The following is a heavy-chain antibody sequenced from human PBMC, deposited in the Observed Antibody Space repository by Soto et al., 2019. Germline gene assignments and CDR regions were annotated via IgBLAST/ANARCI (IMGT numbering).Heavy chain of an antibody. D-gene: IGHD3-3*01. Sequence: ASVKVSCKASGYTFTSYGISWVRQAPGQGLEWMGWISAYNGNTNYAQKLQGRVTMTTDTSTSTAYMELRSLRPDDTAVYYCAREGSYDFWSGYAKPYYYYGMDVWGQGTTVTVSS. CDR1: GYTFTSYG. CDR2: ISAYNGNT. V-gene: IGHV1-18*01. J-gene: IGHJ6*02. CDR3: AREGSYDFWSGYAKPYYYYGMDV.